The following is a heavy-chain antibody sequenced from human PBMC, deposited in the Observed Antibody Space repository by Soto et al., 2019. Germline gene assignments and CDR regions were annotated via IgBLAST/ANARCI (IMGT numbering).Heavy chain of an antibody. CDR2: INHSGST. V-gene: IGHV4-34*01. J-gene: IGHJ6*02. CDR1: GGSFSGYY. CDR3: ARGSIVPADMRTKGTYYYYGMDV. D-gene: IGHD2-2*01. Sequence: PSETLSLTCAVYGGSFSGYYWSWIRQPPGKGLEWIGEINHSGSTNYNPSLKSRVTISVDTSKNQFSLKLSSVTAADTAVYYCARGSIVPADMRTKGTYYYYGMDVWGQGPTVTVYS.